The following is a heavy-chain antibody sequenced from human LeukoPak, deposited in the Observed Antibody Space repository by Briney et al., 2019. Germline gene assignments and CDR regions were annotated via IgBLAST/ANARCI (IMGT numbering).Heavy chain of an antibody. CDR2: IYYSGST. V-gene: IGHV4-59*08. Sequence: SETLSLTCAVSGGSISSYYWSWIRQPPGKGLEWIGYIYYSGSTNYNPSLKSRVTISVDTSKNQLSLKLSSVTAADTAVYYCARHGIRDYRGNDGAFDIWGQGTMVTVSS. J-gene: IGHJ3*02. CDR3: ARHGIRDYRGNDGAFDI. D-gene: IGHD4-23*01. CDR1: GGSISSYY.